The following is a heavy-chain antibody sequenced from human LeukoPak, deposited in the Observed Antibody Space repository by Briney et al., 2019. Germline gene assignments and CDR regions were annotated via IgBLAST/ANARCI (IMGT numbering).Heavy chain of an antibody. Sequence: GGSLRLSCAASGFSFSSYAMSWVRQAPGKGLEWVSVIYSGGSTYHADSVKGRFTISRDNSKNTLYLQMNSLRAEDTAVYYCARSRTKGYDFWSGYFYFDYWGQGTLVTVSS. V-gene: IGHV3-66*01. CDR1: GFSFSSYA. CDR2: IYSGGST. CDR3: ARSRTKGYDFWSGYFYFDY. D-gene: IGHD3-3*01. J-gene: IGHJ4*02.